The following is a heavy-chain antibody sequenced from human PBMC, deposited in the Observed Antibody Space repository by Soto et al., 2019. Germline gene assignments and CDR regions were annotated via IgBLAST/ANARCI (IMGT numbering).Heavy chain of an antibody. CDR1: GDSVTSGNYY. CDR3: ARGVSYRWVY. J-gene: IGHJ4*02. V-gene: IGHV4-61*01. CDR2: IYHSGST. D-gene: IGHD3-16*02. Sequence: LSLTCTVSGDSVTSGNYYWTWIRRPPGKGLEWIGHIYHSGSTNYNPSLKSRVTTSLDTSKNQFSLRLSSVTPADTAVYYCARGVSYRWVYWGQGTLVTVSS.